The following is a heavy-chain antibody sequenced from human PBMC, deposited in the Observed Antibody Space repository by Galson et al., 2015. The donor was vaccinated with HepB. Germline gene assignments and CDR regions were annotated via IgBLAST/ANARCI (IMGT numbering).Heavy chain of an antibody. CDR1: GGILTTHA. V-gene: IGHV1-69*13. J-gene: IGHJ6*03. CDR3: ATLGSCNNTDCREGWSYYYYMDV. Sequence: SVMVSCKASGGILTTHAISWVRQAPGQGLEWMGGIIPIFGAARYAEKFQGRVTITADESTSTAYMDLASLRSEDTAMYYCATLGSCNNTDCREGWSYYYYMDVWGKGTTVTVSS. CDR2: IIPIFGAA. D-gene: IGHD2-2*01.